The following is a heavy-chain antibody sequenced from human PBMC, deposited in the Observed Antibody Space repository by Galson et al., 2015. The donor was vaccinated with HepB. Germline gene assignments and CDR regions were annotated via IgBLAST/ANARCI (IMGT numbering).Heavy chain of an antibody. J-gene: IGHJ5*02. V-gene: IGHV3-30*04. D-gene: IGHD3-10*01. CDR3: AREDGVEYFYGSGTYSWFDP. CDR2: ISYDGSER. Sequence: SLRLSCAASGFTFSSYAMHWVRQAPGKGLEWVALISYDGSERHYADSVKGRFTISRDNSKNTLYLQMNSLRPEDTAVYFCAREDGVEYFYGSGTYSWFDPWGQGTLVTVSS. CDR1: GFTFSSYA.